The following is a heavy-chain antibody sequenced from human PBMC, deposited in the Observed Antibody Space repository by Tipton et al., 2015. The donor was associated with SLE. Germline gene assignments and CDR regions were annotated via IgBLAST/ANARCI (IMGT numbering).Heavy chain of an antibody. CDR2: ISSSGGTI. D-gene: IGHD2-15*01. J-gene: IGHJ6*03. CDR1: GFTVSRNY. Sequence: SLRLSCAASGFTVSRNYMTWVRQAPGKGLEWVSHISSSGGTIYYADSVKGRFTISRDNAKNSLYLQMNSLRAEDTAVYYCAREGPSWYYYYYMDVWGKGTTVTVSS. V-gene: IGHV3-11*01. CDR3: AREGPSWYYYYYMDV.